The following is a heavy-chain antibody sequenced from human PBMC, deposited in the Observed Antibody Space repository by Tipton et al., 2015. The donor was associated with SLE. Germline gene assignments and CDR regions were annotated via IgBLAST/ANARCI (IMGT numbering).Heavy chain of an antibody. J-gene: IGHJ3*02. D-gene: IGHD3-9*01. Sequence: RSLRLSCAASGYPVPTFAMHWVRQAPGKGLEWVATVSNDGSSQYYANSVKGRFTISRDTPKNTLYLQMNSLRPEDTAAYYCTRGYFEILTGLRYYAFDIWGQGTMVTVSS. V-gene: IGHV3-30-3*01. CDR3: TRGYFEILTGLRYYAFDI. CDR2: VSNDGSSQ. CDR1: GYPVPTFA.